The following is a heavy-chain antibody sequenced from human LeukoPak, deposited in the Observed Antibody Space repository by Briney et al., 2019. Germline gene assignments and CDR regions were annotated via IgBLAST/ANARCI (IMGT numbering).Heavy chain of an antibody. CDR3: AKTRPLDSSSWSHGDY. CDR1: GFTFSSYA. J-gene: IGHJ4*02. CDR2: ISYDGSNK. V-gene: IGHV3-30*04. Sequence: GGSLGLSCAASGFTFSSYAMHWVRQAPGKGLEWVAVISYDGSNKYYADSVKGRFTISRDNSKNTLYLQMNSLRAEDTAVYYCAKTRPLDSSSWSHGDYWGQGTLVTVSS. D-gene: IGHD6-13*01.